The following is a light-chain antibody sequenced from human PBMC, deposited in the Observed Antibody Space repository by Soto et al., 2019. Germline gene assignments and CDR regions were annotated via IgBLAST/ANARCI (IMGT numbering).Light chain of an antibody. J-gene: IGLJ2*01. CDR1: NSDIGDYNY. Sequence: QSALTQPASVSGSPGQSITISCTGTNSDIGDYNYVSWYQQHPGKAPKLMIYEVTNRPSGVSNRFSGSNSGNTASLTISGLQAEDEAYYYCSSYTSSSSVIFGGGTQLTVL. V-gene: IGLV2-14*01. CDR3: SSYTSSSSVI. CDR2: EVT.